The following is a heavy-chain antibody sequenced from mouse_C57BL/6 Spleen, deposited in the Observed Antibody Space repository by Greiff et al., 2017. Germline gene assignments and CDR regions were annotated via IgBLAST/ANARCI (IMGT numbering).Heavy chain of an antibody. J-gene: IGHJ2*01. V-gene: IGHV3-6*01. CDR1: GYSITSGYY. CDR2: ISYDGSN. D-gene: IGHD1-1*01. Sequence: EVQLQQSGPGLVKPSQSLSLTCSVTGYSITSGYYWNWIRQFPGNKLEWMGYISYDGSNNYNPSLKNRISITRDTSKNQFFLKLNSVTTEDTATYYCARALYYYGSSLDYWGQGTTLTVSS. CDR3: ARALYYYGSSLDY.